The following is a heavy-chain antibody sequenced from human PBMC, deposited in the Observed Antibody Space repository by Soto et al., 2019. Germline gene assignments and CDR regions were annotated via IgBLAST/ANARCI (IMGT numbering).Heavy chain of an antibody. V-gene: IGHV3-23*01. CDR1: GFTFSSYA. Sequence: EVQLLESGGGLVQPGGSLRLSCAASGFTFSSYAMSWVRQAPGKGLEWVSAISGSGGSTYYADSVKGRFTISRDNSKNTLYLKMNGLGAEEPAVYSCAKASGWFGDFDYWGQGTLVTVSS. CDR3: AKASGWFGDFDY. D-gene: IGHD3-10*01. CDR2: ISGSGGST. J-gene: IGHJ4*02.